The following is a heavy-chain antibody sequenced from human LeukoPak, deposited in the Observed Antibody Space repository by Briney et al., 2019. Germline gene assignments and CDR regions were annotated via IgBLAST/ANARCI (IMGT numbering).Heavy chain of an antibody. J-gene: IGHJ6*02. CDR3: ARVAAESSSWYYYYYYGMDV. V-gene: IGHV1-8*01. Sequence: ASVKVSCKASGYTFTSYDTNWVRQATGQGLEWMGWMNPNSGNTGYAQKFQGRVTMTRNTSISTAYMELSSLRSEDTAVYYCARVAAESSSWYYYYYYGMDVWGQGTTVTVSS. D-gene: IGHD6-13*01. CDR2: MNPNSGNT. CDR1: GYTFTSYD.